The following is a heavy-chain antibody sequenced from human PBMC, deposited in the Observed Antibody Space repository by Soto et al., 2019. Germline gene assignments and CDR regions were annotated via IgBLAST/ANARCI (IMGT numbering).Heavy chain of an antibody. CDR1: GYSFSSNW. J-gene: IGHJ5*02. CDR2: IWPGDSDT. D-gene: IGHD3-22*01. CDR3: ARGGAYDSSGFLTWFDP. V-gene: IGHV5-51*01. Sequence: ESLKISCKGSGYSFSSNWIGWVRQEPGKGLEWMGIIWPGDSDTRYSPSFQGQVTISADKSISTACLHWSRLKASDTAMYFCARGGAYDSSGFLTWFDPWGQGTRVTVSS.